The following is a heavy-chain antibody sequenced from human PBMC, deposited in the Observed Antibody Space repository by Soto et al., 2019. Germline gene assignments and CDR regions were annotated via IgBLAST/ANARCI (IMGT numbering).Heavy chain of an antibody. Sequence: QLQLQESGPGLLKPSENLFLIYTVSGFSLNSNNYFWAWIRQSPGEGLEWIGSVSYIGTTFYNPSLKSRVTISIDTSKNNFSLHLMSVTAADTAVYYCVRQDGDNWFDSWGQGVPVSLSS. V-gene: IGHV4-39*01. CDR3: VRQDGDNWFDS. CDR1: GFSLNSNNYF. J-gene: IGHJ5*01. D-gene: IGHD2-8*01. CDR2: VSYIGTT.